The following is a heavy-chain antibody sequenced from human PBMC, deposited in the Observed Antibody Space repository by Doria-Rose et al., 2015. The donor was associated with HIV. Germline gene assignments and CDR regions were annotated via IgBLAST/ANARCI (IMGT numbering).Heavy chain of an antibody. CDR2: IFSDDDR. CDR3: ARIKSSRWYHKYYFDF. Sequence: QESGPVLVKPTETLTLTCTVSGVSLSSPGMGVSWIRQPPGKALEWLAHIFSDDDRSYKPSLKSRLTISRGTSKSQVVLTMTDMDPVDTATYYCARIKSSRWYHKYYFDFWGQGTLVIVSA. D-gene: IGHD6-13*01. CDR1: GVSLSSPGMG. J-gene: IGHJ4*02. V-gene: IGHV2-26*01.